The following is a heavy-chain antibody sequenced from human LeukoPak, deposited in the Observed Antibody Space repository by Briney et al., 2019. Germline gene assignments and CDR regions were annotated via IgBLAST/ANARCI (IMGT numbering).Heavy chain of an antibody. Sequence: GGSLRLSCAASRFTFSSYDMHWVRQATGKGLEWVSGTGTAGDTYYPGSVKGRFTISRENAKNSLYLQMNSLRAGDTAVYYCARAKDSSSSGDAFDIWGQGTMVTVSS. CDR1: RFTFSSYD. D-gene: IGHD6-6*01. CDR2: TGTAGDT. J-gene: IGHJ3*02. V-gene: IGHV3-13*01. CDR3: ARAKDSSSSGDAFDI.